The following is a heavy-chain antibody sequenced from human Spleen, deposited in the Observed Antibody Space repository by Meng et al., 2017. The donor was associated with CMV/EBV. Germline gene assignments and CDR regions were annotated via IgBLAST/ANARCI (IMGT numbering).Heavy chain of an antibody. CDR1: GFSLTTSGVR. CDR2: IDWDDDK. D-gene: IGHD6-19*01. CDR3: ARHNSGRRDGGYYFDS. J-gene: IGHJ4*02. Sequence: SGPTLVKPTQTLTLTCTFSGFSLTTSGVRVSWIRQPPGKALEWLARIDWDDDKFYSTSLKTRLTISKDTSKNQVVLTLTNVDPVDTGTYYCARHNSGRRDGGYYFDSWGQGTLVTVSS. V-gene: IGHV2-70*04.